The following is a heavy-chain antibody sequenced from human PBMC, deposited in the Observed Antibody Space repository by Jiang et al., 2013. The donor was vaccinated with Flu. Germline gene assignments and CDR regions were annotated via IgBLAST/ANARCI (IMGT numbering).Heavy chain of an antibody. J-gene: IGHJ6*02. V-gene: IGHV7-4-1*01. CDR3: ARSIAEKHYYYGMDV. CDR1: GYTFTSYA. D-gene: IGHD6-13*01. CDR2: INTNTGNP. Sequence: SVKVSCKASGYTFTSYAMNWVRQAPGQGLEWMGWINTNTGNPTYAQGFTGRFVFSLDTSVSTAYLQICSLKAEDTAVYYCARSIAEKHYYYGMDVWGQGTTVTVSS.